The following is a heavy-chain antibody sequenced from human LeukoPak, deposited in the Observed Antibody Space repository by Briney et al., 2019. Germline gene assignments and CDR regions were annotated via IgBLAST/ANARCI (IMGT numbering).Heavy chain of an antibody. CDR3: AKSGGLSGSGRLAMDV. V-gene: IGHV3-23*01. D-gene: IGHD3-10*01. Sequence: GGSLRLSCAASGFTFSTYAMSWVRLAPGKGLEWVSGISGSGGSTYYADSVKGRFTSSRDNSNNTLYVQMNSLRVEDTAVYYCAKSGGLSGSGRLAMDVWGQGATVTVSS. CDR2: ISGSGGST. J-gene: IGHJ6*02. CDR1: GFTFSTYA.